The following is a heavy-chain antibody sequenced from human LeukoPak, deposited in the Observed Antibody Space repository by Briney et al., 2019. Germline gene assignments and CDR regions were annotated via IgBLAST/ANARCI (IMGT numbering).Heavy chain of an antibody. V-gene: IGHV3-7*01. Sequence: PGGSLRLSSAASGFSFCNNWMTWCRQALGEGLEWVANIKQDGGEKDYVDSVKSRFTISRDNVKNSLYLQMNSLRAEDTAVYYCARARYSDYWGQGTLVTVSS. CDR1: GFSFCNNW. CDR3: ARARYSDY. J-gene: IGHJ4*02. CDR2: IKQDGGEK.